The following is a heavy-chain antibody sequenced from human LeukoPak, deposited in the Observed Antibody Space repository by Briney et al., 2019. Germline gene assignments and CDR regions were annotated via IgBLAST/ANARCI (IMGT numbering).Heavy chain of an antibody. CDR1: GGSISNYY. J-gene: IGHJ4*02. V-gene: IGHV4-34*01. D-gene: IGHD3-22*01. CDR2: INHSGST. Sequence: SETLSLTCTVSGGSISNYYWSWIRQPPGKGLEWIGEINHSGSTNYNPSLKSRVTISVDTSKNQFSLKLSSVTAADTAVYYCARHVSYDSSGYGRGSHYFDYWGQGTLVTVSS. CDR3: ARHVSYDSSGYGRGSHYFDY.